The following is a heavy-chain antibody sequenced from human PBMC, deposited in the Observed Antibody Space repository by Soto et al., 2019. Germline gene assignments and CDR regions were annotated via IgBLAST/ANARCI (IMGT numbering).Heavy chain of an antibody. Sequence: GASVNVSCKASGGTFSSYAISWVRQAPGQGLEWMGGIIPIFGTANYAQKFQGRVTITADESTSTAYMELSSLRSEDTAVYYCARDPPHKGEGSSSEGNYYYYGMDVWGQGTTLTVSS. CDR1: GGTFSSYA. D-gene: IGHD6-6*01. J-gene: IGHJ6*02. CDR3: ARDPPHKGEGSSSEGNYYYYGMDV. CDR2: IIPIFGTA. V-gene: IGHV1-69*13.